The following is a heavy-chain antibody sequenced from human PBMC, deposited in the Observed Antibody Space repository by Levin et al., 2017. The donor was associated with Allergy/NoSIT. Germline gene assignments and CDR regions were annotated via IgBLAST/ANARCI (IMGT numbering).Heavy chain of an antibody. Sequence: EGSLRLSCAASGFRFSDYYMSWIRQVPGKGLEWVSYISVSGRETNYADSVKGRFTISRDNAMNSLSLQMNSLRVDDSAVYYCAREGFWTDWGQGTLVTVSS. CDR1: GFRFSDYY. V-gene: IGHV3-11*06. D-gene: IGHD3/OR15-3a*01. J-gene: IGHJ4*02. CDR3: AREGFWTD. CDR2: ISVSGRET.